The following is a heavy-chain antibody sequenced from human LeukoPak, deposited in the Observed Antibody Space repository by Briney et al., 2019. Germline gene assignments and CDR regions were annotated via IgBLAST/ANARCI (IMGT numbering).Heavy chain of an antibody. CDR1: GFSFSSYW. D-gene: IGHD3-3*01. CDR3: ARAVRAHPPADF. Sequence: GGSLRLSCAASGFSFSSYWMHWVRQAPGKGLVWVSRINSDGCSTTYADSVKGRSSISRDNAKNTLYLHLDSLRAEDTGVYYCARAVRAHPPADFWGQGTLVSVS. V-gene: IGHV3-74*01. J-gene: IGHJ4*02. CDR2: INSDGCST.